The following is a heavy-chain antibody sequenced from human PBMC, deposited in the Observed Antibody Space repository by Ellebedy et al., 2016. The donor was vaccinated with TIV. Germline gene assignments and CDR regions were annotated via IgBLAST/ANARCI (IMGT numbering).Heavy chain of an antibody. CDR2: IYYSGST. J-gene: IGHJ6*02. V-gene: IGHV4-59*01. Sequence: MPSETLSLTCTVSGGSISSYYWSWIRQPPGKGLEWIGYIYYSGSTTYNPSLKRRVTISVDTSKNHFSLTMSSVTAADTAVYYCARANTVTIGYYGMDVWGQGTTVTVSS. CDR3: ARANTVTIGYYGMDV. D-gene: IGHD4-17*01. CDR1: GGSISSYY.